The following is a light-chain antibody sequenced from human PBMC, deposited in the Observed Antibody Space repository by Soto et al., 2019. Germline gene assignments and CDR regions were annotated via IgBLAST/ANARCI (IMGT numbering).Light chain of an antibody. CDR2: EVS. CDR3: SSYTTIKTVV. J-gene: IGLJ2*01. V-gene: IGLV2-14*02. Sequence: QSALTQPASVSGSPGQSITISCTGTSSDVGTYTLVSWYQQHPGKAPKLIILEVSNRPSGVSDRFSGFKSANTAYLTISGVQAEDEADYHCSSYTTIKTVVFGGGTKLTVL. CDR1: SSDVGTYTL.